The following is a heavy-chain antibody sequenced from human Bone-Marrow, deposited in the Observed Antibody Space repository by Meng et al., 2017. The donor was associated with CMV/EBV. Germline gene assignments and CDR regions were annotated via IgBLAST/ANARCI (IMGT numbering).Heavy chain of an antibody. V-gene: IGHV3-33*01. CDR3: ARDHSSREVGLLLGYYYYGMDV. CDR1: GFTFSSYG. Sequence: GESLKISCAASGFTFSSYGMHWVRQAPGKGLEWVAVIWYDGSNKYYADSVKGRFTISRDNAKNSLYLQMNSLRAEDTAVYYCARDHSSREVGLLLGYYYYGMDVWGQGTTVTVSS. D-gene: IGHD6-13*01. CDR2: IWYDGSNK. J-gene: IGHJ6*02.